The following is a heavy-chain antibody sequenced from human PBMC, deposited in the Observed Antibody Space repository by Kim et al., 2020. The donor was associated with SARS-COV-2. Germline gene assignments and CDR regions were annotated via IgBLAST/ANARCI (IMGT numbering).Heavy chain of an antibody. Sequence: SETLSLTCTVSGGSISRYYWSWIRQPPGKGLEWIGSIYYSGSTNYNPSLKSRVTISVDTSKNQFSLKLSSVTAADTAVYYCARKGLGYCSGGSCYSAFDIWGQGTMDTVSS. CDR1: GGSISRYY. J-gene: IGHJ3*02. CDR2: IYYSGST. V-gene: IGHV4-59*01. D-gene: IGHD2-15*01. CDR3: ARKGLGYCSGGSCYSAFDI.